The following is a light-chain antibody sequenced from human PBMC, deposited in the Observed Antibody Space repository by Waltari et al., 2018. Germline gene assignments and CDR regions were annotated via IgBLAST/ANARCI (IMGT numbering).Light chain of an antibody. V-gene: IGKV4-1*01. CDR2: WAS. CDR1: QSVLYSATNKNY. J-gene: IGKJ5*01. CDR3: QQYYSTPPIT. Sequence: DIVLTQSPDSLAVSLGERATINCKSSQSVLYSATNKNYLDWYQQKPGQPPKLLIYWASTRESGVPDRFSGSGSGANFTLTISSLQAEDVAVYYCQQYYSTPPITFGQGTRLEIK.